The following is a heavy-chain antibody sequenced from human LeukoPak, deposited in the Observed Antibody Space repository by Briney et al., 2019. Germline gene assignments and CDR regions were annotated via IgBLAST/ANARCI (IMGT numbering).Heavy chain of an antibody. CDR3: ARAINAVDYYYYYMDV. Sequence: SVKVSCKASGGTFSSYAISWVRQAPGQGLEWMGGIIPIFGTANYAQKFQGGVTITTDESTSTAYMELSSLRSEDTAVYYCARAINAVDYYYYYMDVWGKGTTVTVSS. J-gene: IGHJ6*03. CDR1: GGTFSSYA. CDR2: IIPIFGTA. D-gene: IGHD4-23*01. V-gene: IGHV1-69*05.